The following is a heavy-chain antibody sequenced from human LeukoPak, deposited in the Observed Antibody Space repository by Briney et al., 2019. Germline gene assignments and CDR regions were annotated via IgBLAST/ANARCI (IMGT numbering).Heavy chain of an antibody. D-gene: IGHD5-12*01. CDR2: ISYDGSNK. V-gene: IGHV3-30*04. CDR3: AKVGRYSFGWIVGSPNVYYFDH. J-gene: IGHJ4*02. Sequence: GGSLRLSCAASGFTFSSYAMHWVRQAPGKGLEWVAVISYDGSNKYYADSVKGRFTISRDNSKNTLYLQLQSLRAEDTALYYCAKVGRYSFGWIVGSPNVYYFDHWGQGTLVTVSS. CDR1: GFTFSSYA.